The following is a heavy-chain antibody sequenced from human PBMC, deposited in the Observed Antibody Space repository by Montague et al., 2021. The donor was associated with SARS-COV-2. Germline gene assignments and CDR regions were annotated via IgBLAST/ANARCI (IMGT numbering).Heavy chain of an antibody. D-gene: IGHD6-19*01. Sequence: SETLSLTCAVYGGSFSGYYWSWIRQPPGKGLEWIGEINHRGSTNYNPSLKSRVIISVDTPKNQFSLKLSSVTAADTAVYYCARDSRTSGWGYWYHGLDVWGQGATVIVSS. CDR2: INHRGST. V-gene: IGHV4-34*01. CDR1: GGSFSGYY. J-gene: IGHJ6*02. CDR3: ARDSRTSGWGYWYHGLDV.